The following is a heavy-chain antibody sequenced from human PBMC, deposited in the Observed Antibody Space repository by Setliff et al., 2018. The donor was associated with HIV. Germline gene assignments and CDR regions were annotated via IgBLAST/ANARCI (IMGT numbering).Heavy chain of an antibody. V-gene: IGHV3-74*01. J-gene: IGHJ4*02. Sequence: GGSLRLSCAVSGFTLSRYLMHWVRQAPGKGLVWVSRINEDGTRISYADSVKGRFTISRDNAKKSLYLQMNSLRADDTAVYYCARAFSGYYFDYWGQGTLVTVSS. CDR2: INEDGTRI. CDR1: GFTLSRYL. CDR3: ARAFSGYYFDY.